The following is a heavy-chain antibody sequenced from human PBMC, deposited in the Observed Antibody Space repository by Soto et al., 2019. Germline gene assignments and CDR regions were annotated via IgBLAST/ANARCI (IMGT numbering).Heavy chain of an antibody. D-gene: IGHD5-12*01. Sequence: SGGSLRLSCAASGFTFSSYWMHWVRQAPGKGLVWVSRINSDGSYTSYADSVKGRFTISRDNAKNTLYLQMNSLRAEDTAVYYCAGLRGYEFDYWGQGTLVTVYS. J-gene: IGHJ4*02. CDR2: INSDGSYT. CDR3: AGLRGYEFDY. CDR1: GFTFSSYW. V-gene: IGHV3-74*01.